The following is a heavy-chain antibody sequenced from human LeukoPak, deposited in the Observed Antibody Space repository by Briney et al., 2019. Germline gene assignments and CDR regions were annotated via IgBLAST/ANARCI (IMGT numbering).Heavy chain of an antibody. Sequence: GGSLRLSCAASGFTFSSYWMNWVRQAPGKGLVWVSRIASDGSSTTYADSVKGRFSTSRDNAKNTLYLQMNSLRVEDTAVYYCAKDSFRKYYYGSGSSTAFDYWGQGTLVTVSS. J-gene: IGHJ4*02. CDR3: AKDSFRKYYYGSGSSTAFDY. CDR1: GFTFSSYW. D-gene: IGHD3-10*01. CDR2: IASDGSST. V-gene: IGHV3-74*01.